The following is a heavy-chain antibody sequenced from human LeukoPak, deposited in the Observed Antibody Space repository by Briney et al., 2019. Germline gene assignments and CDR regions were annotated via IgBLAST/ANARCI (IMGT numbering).Heavy chain of an antibody. CDR3: ARGGQGYCSGGSCYKWFDP. CDR1: GGSFSGYY. J-gene: IGHJ5*02. D-gene: IGHD2-15*01. CDR2: INHSGST. Sequence: ASETLSLTCAVYGGSFSGYYWSWIRQPPGKGLEWIGEINHSGSTNYNPSLKSRVTISVDTSKNQFSLKLSSVTAADTAVYYCARGGQGYCSGGSCYKWFDPWGQGTLVTVSS. V-gene: IGHV4-34*01.